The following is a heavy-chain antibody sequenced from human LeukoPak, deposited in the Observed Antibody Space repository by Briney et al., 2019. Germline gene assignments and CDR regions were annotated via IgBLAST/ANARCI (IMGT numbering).Heavy chain of an antibody. J-gene: IGHJ6*04. Sequence: GGSLRLSCAASGFTFSSYEMNWVRQAPGKGLEWVSYISSSGSTIYYADSVKGRFTISRDNAKNSLYLQMNSLRAEDTAVYYCARDVFEYYYYGMGVWGKGTTVTVSS. D-gene: IGHD3-10*02. V-gene: IGHV3-48*03. CDR3: ARDVFEYYYYGMGV. CDR1: GFTFSSYE. CDR2: ISSSGSTI.